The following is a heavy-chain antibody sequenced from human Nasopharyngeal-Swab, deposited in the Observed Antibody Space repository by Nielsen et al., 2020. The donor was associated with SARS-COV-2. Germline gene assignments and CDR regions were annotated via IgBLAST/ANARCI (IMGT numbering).Heavy chain of an antibody. V-gene: IGHV3-49*02. CDR3: TRVVVGCSSTSCHPYYFDY. J-gene: IGHJ4*02. D-gene: IGHD2-2*01. Sequence: PGKWLVGVGFIRSKAYGGTTEYAASVKGRFTISRDDSKSIAYLQMNSLKTEDTAVYYCTRVVVGCSSTSCHPYYFDYWGQGTLVTVSS. CDR2: IRSKAYGGTT.